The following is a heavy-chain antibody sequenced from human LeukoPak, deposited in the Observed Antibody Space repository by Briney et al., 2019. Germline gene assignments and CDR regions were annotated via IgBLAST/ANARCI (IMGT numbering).Heavy chain of an antibody. Sequence: GGSLRLSCAASGFTFISYTMNWVRQAPGKGVEWVSSIRVGRSYIYYADSVKGRFTISRDNTQNTLYLQMNSLRAEDTAVYYCARDFGNYCWDYWGQGTLVTVST. V-gene: IGHV3-21*06. D-gene: IGHD3-10*01. J-gene: IGHJ4*02. CDR2: IRVGRSYI. CDR3: ARDFGNYCWDY. CDR1: GFTFISYT.